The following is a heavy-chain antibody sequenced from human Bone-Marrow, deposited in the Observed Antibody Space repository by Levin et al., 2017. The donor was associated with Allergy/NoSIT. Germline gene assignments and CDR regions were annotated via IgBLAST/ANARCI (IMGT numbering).Heavy chain of an antibody. CDR1: GFTFSSYA. CDR3: ARSHDSRDYYYMDV. V-gene: IGHV3-30*03. D-gene: IGHD3-22*01. J-gene: IGHJ6*03. CDR2: ISYDGSTK. Sequence: GESLKISCDASGFTFSSYAMHWVRQAPGKGLEGVAVISYDGSTKYYADSMEGRFTISRDNSKNTLYLQMNSLRAEDTAQYFCARSHDSRDYYYMDVWGKGTTVTVSS.